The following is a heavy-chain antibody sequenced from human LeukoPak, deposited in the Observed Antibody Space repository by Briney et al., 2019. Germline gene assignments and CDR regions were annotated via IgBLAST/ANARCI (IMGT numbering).Heavy chain of an antibody. V-gene: IGHV6-1*01. J-gene: IGHJ5*02. CDR2: TYYRSKWYY. CDR1: GDSVSSYSAA. Sequence: SQTLSLTCAISGDSVSSYSAAWNWIRQSPSRGLEWLGRTYYRSKWYYDYAVSVKSRITINPDTSKNQFSLQLNSVTPEDAAVYYCARAWYNWNDRQYNWFDPWGQGTLVTVSS. D-gene: IGHD1-20*01. CDR3: ARAWYNWNDRQYNWFDP.